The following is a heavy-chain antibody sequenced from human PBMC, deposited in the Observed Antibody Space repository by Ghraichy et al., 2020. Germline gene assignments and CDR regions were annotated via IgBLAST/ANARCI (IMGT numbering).Heavy chain of an antibody. D-gene: IGHD2-21*02. V-gene: IGHV1-18*01. CDR3: ARDRDRAKCGGDCNDLAP. J-gene: IGHJ5*02. CDR1: GYTFTGNC. CDR2: ISAYNGNT. Sequence: ASVKVSCKASGYTFTGNCISWVRQAPGQGLEWMGWISAYNGNTNYAQKFQGRVTMTTDTSTSTAYMELRSLRSDDTAVYYCARDRDRAKCGGDCNDLAPGGQRTQVIVSS.